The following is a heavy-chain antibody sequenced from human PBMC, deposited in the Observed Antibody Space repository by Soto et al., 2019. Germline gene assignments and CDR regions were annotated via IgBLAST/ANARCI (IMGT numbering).Heavy chain of an antibody. CDR1: GYSFTSYG. D-gene: IGHD3-16*02. V-gene: IGHV1-18*01. CDR2: ISAYNGNT. Sequence: ASVKVSCKASGYSFTSYGISWVRQAPGQGLEWMGWISAYNGNTNYAQKLQGRVTMTTDTSTSTAYMELRSLRSDDTAVYYCARDRFDELRIWGSYRFGAFDIWGQGTMVTVSS. CDR3: ARDRFDELRIWGSYRFGAFDI. J-gene: IGHJ3*02.